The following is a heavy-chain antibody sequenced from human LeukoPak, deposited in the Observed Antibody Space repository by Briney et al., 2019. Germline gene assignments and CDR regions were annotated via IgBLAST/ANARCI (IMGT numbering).Heavy chain of an antibody. J-gene: IGHJ5*02. CDR2: IYYSGST. Sequence: SETLSLTCAVSGGSISSSSYYWGWIRQPPGKGLEWIGSIYYSGSTYYNPSLKSRVTISVDTSKNQFSLKLSSVTAADTAVYYCARGNRVYQLPRNWFDPWGQGTLVTVSS. V-gene: IGHV4-39*01. CDR1: GGSISSSSYY. D-gene: IGHD2-2*01. CDR3: ARGNRVYQLPRNWFDP.